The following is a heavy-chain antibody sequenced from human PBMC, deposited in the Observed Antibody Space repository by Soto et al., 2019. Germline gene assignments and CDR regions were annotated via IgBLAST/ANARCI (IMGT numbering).Heavy chain of an antibody. J-gene: IGHJ4*02. CDR3: AKVMDYYDSSGYSPPPGYFHY. Sequence: GGSLRLSCAASGFTFSSYAMSWVRQAPGKGLEWVSAISGSGGSTYYADSVKGRFTISRDNSKNTLYLQMNSLRAEDKAVYYCAKVMDYYDSSGYSPPPGYFHYWGQATMVTVSS. V-gene: IGHV3-23*01. D-gene: IGHD3-22*01. CDR2: ISGSGGST. CDR1: GFTFSSYA.